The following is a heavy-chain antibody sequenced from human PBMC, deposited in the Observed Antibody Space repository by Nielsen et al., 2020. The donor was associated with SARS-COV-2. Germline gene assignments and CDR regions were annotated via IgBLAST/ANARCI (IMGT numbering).Heavy chain of an antibody. Sequence: GESLKISCAASGFTFSSYSMNWVRQAPGKGLEWVSSISSSSSYIYYADSVKGRFTISRDNAKNSLYLQMNSLRAEDTAVYYCAREAGRCSGGDCYFWFDPWGQGTLVTVSS. V-gene: IGHV3-21*01. CDR2: ISSSSSYI. CDR3: AREAGRCSGGDCYFWFDP. J-gene: IGHJ5*02. D-gene: IGHD2-15*01. CDR1: GFTFSSYS.